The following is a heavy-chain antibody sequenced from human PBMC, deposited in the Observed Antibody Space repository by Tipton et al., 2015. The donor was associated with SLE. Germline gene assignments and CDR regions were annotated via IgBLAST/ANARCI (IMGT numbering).Heavy chain of an antibody. Sequence: QSGPEVKKPGASVKVSCKASGYTFTSYGISWVRQAPGQGLEWMGWISAYNGNTNYAQKLQGRVTMTTDTSTSTACMELRSLRSDDTAVYYCARAPYYYDSSGSSFDYWGQGTLVTVSS. CDR3: ARAPYYYDSSGSSFDY. J-gene: IGHJ4*02. CDR2: ISAYNGNT. D-gene: IGHD3-22*01. CDR1: GYTFTSYG. V-gene: IGHV1-18*01.